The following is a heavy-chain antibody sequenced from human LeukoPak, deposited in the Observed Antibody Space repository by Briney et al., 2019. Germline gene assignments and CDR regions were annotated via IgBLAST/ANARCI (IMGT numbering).Heavy chain of an antibody. CDR1: AYIFSNYG. D-gene: IGHD1-7*01. Sequence: ASVKVSCKASAYIFSNYGISWVRQAPGQGLEWMGLISAKNSDTNYIQKFRGIITMMTETSTRTAYTEWWVLESDATAEYDGSRDVPATTPLDYLGQGPLVTVSS. CDR2: ISAKNSDT. V-gene: IGHV1-18*01. J-gene: IGHJ4*02. CDR3: SRDVPATTPLDY.